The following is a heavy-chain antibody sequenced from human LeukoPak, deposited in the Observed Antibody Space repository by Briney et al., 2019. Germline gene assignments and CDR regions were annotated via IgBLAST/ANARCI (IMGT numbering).Heavy chain of an antibody. D-gene: IGHD3-10*01. J-gene: IGHJ6*04. CDR3: ARDLLSLWFGESKGGYHYYYGMDV. CDR1: GDSVSSNSAA. CDR2: TYYRSKWYN. V-gene: IGHV6-1*01. Sequence: SQTLSLTCAISGDSVSSNSAAWNWIRQSPSRGLEWLGRTYYRSKWYNDYAVSVKSRITINPDTSKNQFSLPLNSVTPEDTAVYYCARDLLSLWFGESKGGYHYYYGMDVWGKGTTVTVSS.